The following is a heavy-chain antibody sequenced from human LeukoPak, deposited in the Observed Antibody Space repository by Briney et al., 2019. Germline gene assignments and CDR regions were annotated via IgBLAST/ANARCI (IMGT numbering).Heavy chain of an antibody. CDR2: ISGSGGST. V-gene: IGHV3-23*01. CDR1: GFTFSRYD. CDR3: ARLSQWWTIDY. D-gene: IGHD2-15*01. J-gene: IGHJ4*02. Sequence: WGSLRLSCVASGFTFSRYDMSWVRQAPGKGREWVSAISGSGGSTYYADSVKGRFTISRDNSKNTVYLQMNSLRAEDTAVYYCARLSQWWTIDYWGQGTLVTVSS.